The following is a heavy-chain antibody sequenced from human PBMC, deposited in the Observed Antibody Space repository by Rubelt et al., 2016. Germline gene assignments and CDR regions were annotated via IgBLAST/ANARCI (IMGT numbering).Heavy chain of an antibody. CDR1: GLTFNSHG. V-gene: IGHV3-33*08. D-gene: IGHD1-26*01. J-gene: IGHJ3*02. Sequence: VQLVESGGGVVQPGRSLRLSCSASGLTFNSHGMHWVRQAPGKGLEWVAVVWYDGSHQYYGDSVKGRFTISRDNSKKTLYLQMNSLRAEDTAVYYCAIEQVGGEGAFDIWGQGTKVTVSS. CDR3: AIEQVGGEGAFDI. CDR2: VWYDGSHQ.